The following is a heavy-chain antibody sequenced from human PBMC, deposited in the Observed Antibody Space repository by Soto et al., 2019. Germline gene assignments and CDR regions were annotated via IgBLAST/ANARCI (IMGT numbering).Heavy chain of an antibody. CDR3: ARGGDIVVVVSIHYYGMDV. V-gene: IGHV1-69*13. J-gene: IGHJ6*02. D-gene: IGHD2-15*01. CDR2: IIPIFGTA. CDR1: GGTFSSYA. Sequence: SVKVSCKASGGTFSSYAISWVRQAPGQGLEWMGGIIPIFGTANYAQKFQGRVTITADESTSTAYMELSSLRSEDTAVYYCARGGDIVVVVSIHYYGMDVWGQGTTVTVAS.